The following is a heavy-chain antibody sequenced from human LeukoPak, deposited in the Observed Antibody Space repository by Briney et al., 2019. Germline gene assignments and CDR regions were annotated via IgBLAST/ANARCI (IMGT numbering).Heavy chain of an antibody. CDR1: GFTFTTYW. CDR2: IKQDGSEK. J-gene: IGHJ5*02. CDR3: ARPLMYYYGSETYFWFDP. D-gene: IGHD3-10*01. V-gene: IGHV3-7*01. Sequence: TGGSLRLSCAASGFTFTTYWMGWVRQAPGKWLEWVANIKQDGSEKYYVDSVKGRFTISRDNAKNSLYLQMNSLRAEDTAMYYCARPLMYYYGSETYFWFDPWGQGTLVTVSS.